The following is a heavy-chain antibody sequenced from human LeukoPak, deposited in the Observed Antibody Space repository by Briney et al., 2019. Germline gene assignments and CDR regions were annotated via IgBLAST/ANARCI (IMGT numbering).Heavy chain of an antibody. Sequence: GGSLRLSCAASGFTFDDYGMSWVRQAPGKGLEWVSGINWNGGSTGYADSVKGRSTISRDNAKNSLYLQMNSLRAEDTALYYCARLAHGFKGYYFDYWGQGTLVTVSS. J-gene: IGHJ4*02. CDR3: ARLAHGFKGYYFDY. CDR2: INWNGGST. D-gene: IGHD2-15*01. V-gene: IGHV3-20*04. CDR1: GFTFDDYG.